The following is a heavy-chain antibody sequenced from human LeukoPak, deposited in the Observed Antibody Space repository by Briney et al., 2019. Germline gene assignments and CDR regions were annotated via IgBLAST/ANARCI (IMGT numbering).Heavy chain of an antibody. CDR2: IIPIFGTA. CDR3: ARGGLRFYCSGGSCYLNWFDP. CDR1: GGTFSSYA. V-gene: IGHV1-69*13. J-gene: IGHJ5*02. Sequence: ASVKVSCMASGGTFSSYAISWVRQAPGQGLEWMGGIIPIFGTANYAQKFQGRVTITADESTSTAYMELSSLRSEDTAVYYCARGGLRFYCSGGSCYLNWFDPWGQGTLVTVSS. D-gene: IGHD2-15*01.